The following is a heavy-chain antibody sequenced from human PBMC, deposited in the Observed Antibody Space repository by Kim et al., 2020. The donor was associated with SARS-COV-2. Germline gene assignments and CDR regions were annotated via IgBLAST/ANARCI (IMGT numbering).Heavy chain of an antibody. Sequence: ASVKVSCKASGYTFTSYCLHWVRQAPGQSLEWMGWIDASNTNTHYSENFQGRVTISRDTSTTTVYIELSSLRSEDTAVYYCARVGRSVDYYVVYWGQGTLVTVSS. V-gene: IGHV1-3*01. J-gene: IGHJ4*02. CDR1: GYTFTSYC. CDR3: ARVGRSVDYYVVY. CDR2: IDASNTNT.